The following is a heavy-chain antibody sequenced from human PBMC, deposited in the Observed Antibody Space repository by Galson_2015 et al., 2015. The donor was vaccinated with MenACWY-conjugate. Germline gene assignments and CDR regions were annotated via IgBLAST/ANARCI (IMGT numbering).Heavy chain of an antibody. J-gene: IGHJ6*04. D-gene: IGHD1-1*01. V-gene: IGHV3-13*01. CDR2: ISTGGGT. CDR3: VRGFLSRDTWNGLGLDV. Sequence: SLRLSCAASGFTFSNYNMHWVRQARGKGLEWVSGISTGGGTYYSGSVKGRFTISRENAKNSLYLQMNSPRTGDTAIYYCVRGFLSRDTWNGLGLDVWGKGTTVTVSS. CDR1: GFTFSNYN.